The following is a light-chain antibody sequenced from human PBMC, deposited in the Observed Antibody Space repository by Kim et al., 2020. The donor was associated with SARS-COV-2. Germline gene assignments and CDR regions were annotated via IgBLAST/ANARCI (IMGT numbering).Light chain of an antibody. CDR3: QTWDTGIRV. CDR1: SGHSRYA. J-gene: IGLJ3*02. CDR2: LNSDGSH. V-gene: IGLV4-69*01. Sequence: QPVLTQSPSASASLGASVKLTCTLSSGHSRYAIAWHQQQPEKGPRYLMKLNSDGSHSKGDGIPDRFSGSSSGAERYLTISSLQSEDETDYYCQTWDTGIRVFGGGTQLTVL.